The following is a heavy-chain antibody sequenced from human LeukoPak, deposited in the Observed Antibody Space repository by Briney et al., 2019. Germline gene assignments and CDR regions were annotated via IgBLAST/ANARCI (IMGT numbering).Heavy chain of an antibody. D-gene: IGHD3-9*01. V-gene: IGHV1-69*04. CDR2: IIPILGIA. CDR1: GYTFTSYG. J-gene: IGHJ4*02. Sequence: ASVKVSCKASGYTFTSYGISWVRQAPGQGLEWMGRIIPILGIANYAQKFQGRVTITADKSTSTAYMELSSLRSEDTAVYYCASAYYDILTGQLYYFDYWGQGTLVTVSS. CDR3: ASAYYDILTGQLYYFDY.